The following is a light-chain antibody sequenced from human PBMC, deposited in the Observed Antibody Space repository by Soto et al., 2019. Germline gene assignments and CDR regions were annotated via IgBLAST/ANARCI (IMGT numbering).Light chain of an antibody. Sequence: DIQLTQTPSTLSASVGDEVTITCRASQTISRWLAWYQQKPGRAPKLLIYDASTLESGVPDRFSGSGSGTHFTLTISSLQAEDVAVYYCQQYSGPPWTFGQGTKVEIK. CDR1: QTISRW. J-gene: IGKJ1*01. V-gene: IGKV1-5*01. CDR3: QQYSGPPWT. CDR2: DAS.